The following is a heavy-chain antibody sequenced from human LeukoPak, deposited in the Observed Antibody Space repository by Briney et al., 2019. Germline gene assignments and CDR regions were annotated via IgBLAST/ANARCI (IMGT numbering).Heavy chain of an antibody. D-gene: IGHD5-12*01. CDR1: GGSISSYY. CDR2: VYYSGTT. CDR3: ASAGATGYYYYMDV. V-gene: IGHV4-59*01. Sequence: PSETLSLTCTVSGGSISSYYWSWIRQAPGKGLEWIGYVYYSGTTNYNPSLKSRVTISVDTSKNQFSLRLSSVTAADTAVYHCASAGATGYYYYMDVWGKGTTVTVSS. J-gene: IGHJ6*03.